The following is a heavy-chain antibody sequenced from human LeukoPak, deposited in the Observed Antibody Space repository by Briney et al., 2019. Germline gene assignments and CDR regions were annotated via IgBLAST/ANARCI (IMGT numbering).Heavy chain of an antibody. J-gene: IGHJ4*02. CDR2: IYYSGST. D-gene: IGHD3-9*01. Sequence: SETLSLTCTVSGGSISSSTHYWGWIRQPPGKGLEWIGSIYYSGSTYYNPSLKSRVTISVDTSKNQFSLKLTSVTDADTAVYYCARHKFDSPPYYFDYWGQGTLVTVSS. V-gene: IGHV4-39*01. CDR1: GGSISSSTHY. CDR3: ARHKFDSPPYYFDY.